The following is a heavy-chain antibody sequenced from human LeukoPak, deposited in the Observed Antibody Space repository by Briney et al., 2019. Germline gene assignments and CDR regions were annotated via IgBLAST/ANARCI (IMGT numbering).Heavy chain of an antibody. V-gene: IGHV3-11*01. Sequence: GGSLRLSCAASGFTFSDYYMSWIRQALGKGLEWVSYISSSGSTIYYADSVKGRFTISRDNAKNSLYLQMNSLRAEDTAVYYCARDRRWIVVVPAAPLDYWGQGTLVTVSS. D-gene: IGHD2-2*01. CDR3: ARDRRWIVVVPAAPLDY. CDR2: ISSSGSTI. J-gene: IGHJ4*02. CDR1: GFTFSDYY.